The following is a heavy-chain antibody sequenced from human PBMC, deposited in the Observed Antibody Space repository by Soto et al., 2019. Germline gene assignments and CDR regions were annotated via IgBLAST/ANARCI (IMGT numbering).Heavy chain of an antibody. Sequence: QVQLQESGPGLVKPSQTLSLTCTVSGGSISSGDYYWSWIRQPPGKGLEWIGYIYYSRSTYYNPSLKSRVTISLDTAKNQFSLKLSPVTAADTAVYCCDPVVVAAMALNYWGQGTLVTVSS. V-gene: IGHV4-30-4*01. CDR2: IYYSRST. J-gene: IGHJ4*02. CDR1: GGSISSGDYY. D-gene: IGHD2-15*01. CDR3: DPVVVAAMALNY.